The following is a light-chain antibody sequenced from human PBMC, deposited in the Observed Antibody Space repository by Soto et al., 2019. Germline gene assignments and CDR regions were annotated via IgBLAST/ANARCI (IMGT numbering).Light chain of an antibody. CDR3: SSKAGSNNLGVV. Sequence: QSALTQPPSTSGSPGQSVAISCTGTSSDVGGYNDVSWYQQHPGKAPKLMIYEGTKRPSGVPDRFSGSKSGNTASLTVSGLQADDEADYYCSSKAGSNNLGVVFGGGTKLTVL. J-gene: IGLJ2*01. CDR1: SSDVGGYND. CDR2: EGT. V-gene: IGLV2-8*01.